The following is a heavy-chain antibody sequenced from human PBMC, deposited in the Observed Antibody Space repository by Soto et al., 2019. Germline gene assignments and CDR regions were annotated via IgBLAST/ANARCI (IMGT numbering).Heavy chain of an antibody. V-gene: IGHV3-48*02. J-gene: IGHJ4*02. Sequence: GGSLRLSCAASGFTFSSYGMNWVRQAPGKGLEWVSYISSSSSTIYYADSVKGRFTISRDNAKNSLYLQMNSLRDEDTAVYYCARDKYFAWLLSPFLDHWVQETLVTVSS. CDR2: ISSSSSTI. D-gene: IGHD3-9*01. CDR1: GFTFSSYG. CDR3: ARDKYFAWLLSPFLDH.